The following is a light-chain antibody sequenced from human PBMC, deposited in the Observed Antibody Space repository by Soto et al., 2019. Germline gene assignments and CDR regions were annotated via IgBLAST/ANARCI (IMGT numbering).Light chain of an antibody. V-gene: IGKV1-9*01. Sequence: IQLTQSPSSLSASVGDRVTITCRASQGISSYLAWYQQKPGKAPKLLIYAASNLQSGVPSRFSGSGSGTDFTLTISSLQPEDFATYYCQQLNSHPRTFGQGTKVEIK. CDR2: AAS. CDR3: QQLNSHPRT. J-gene: IGKJ1*01. CDR1: QGISSY.